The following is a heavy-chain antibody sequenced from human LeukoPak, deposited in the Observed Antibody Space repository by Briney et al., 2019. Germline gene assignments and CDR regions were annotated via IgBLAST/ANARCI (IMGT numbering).Heavy chain of an antibody. D-gene: IGHD6-13*01. V-gene: IGHV4-39*01. J-gene: IGHJ4*02. CDR1: GGSIRSSYYY. CDR3: ASGASSPTDY. Sequence: SETLSLTCTVSGGSIRSSYYYWGWIRQPPGKGLEWIGSIYDSGSTYYNPSLKSRVTISVDTSKNQFSLKLNSVTAADTAVYYCASGASSPTDYWGQGTLVTVSS. CDR2: IYDSGST.